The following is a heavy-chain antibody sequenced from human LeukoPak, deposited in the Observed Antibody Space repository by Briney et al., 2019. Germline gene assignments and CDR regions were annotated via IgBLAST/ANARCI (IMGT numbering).Heavy chain of an antibody. V-gene: IGHV1-69*05. J-gene: IGHJ5*02. D-gene: IGHD1-26*01. CDR2: IIPIFGTA. CDR3: ARAREGWNWFDP. Sequence: SVKVSCKASGYTFTSYGISWVRQAPGQGLEWMGGIIPIFGTANYAQKFQGRVTITTDESTSTAYMELSSLRSEDTAVYYCARAREGWNWFDPWGQGTLVTVSS. CDR1: GYTFTSYG.